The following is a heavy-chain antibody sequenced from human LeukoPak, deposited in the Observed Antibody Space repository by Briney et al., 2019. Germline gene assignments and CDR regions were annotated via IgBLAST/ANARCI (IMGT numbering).Heavy chain of an antibody. CDR3: ARDGSYGAFDI. CDR2: IYYSGST. J-gene: IGHJ3*02. V-gene: IGHV4-59*01. D-gene: IGHD1-26*01. Sequence: PSETLSLTCAVYGGSFSGYYWSWIRQPPGKGLEWIGYIYYSGSTNYNPSLKSRVTISVDTSKNQFSLKLSSVTAADTAVYYCARDGSYGAFDIWGQGTMVTVSS. CDR1: GGSFSGYY.